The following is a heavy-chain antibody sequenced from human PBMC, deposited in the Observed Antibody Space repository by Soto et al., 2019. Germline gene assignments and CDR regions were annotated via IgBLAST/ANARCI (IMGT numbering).Heavy chain of an antibody. Sequence: SETLSLTCTVSGGSISSGGYYWSWIRQHPGKGLEWIGYIYYSGSTYYNPSLKSRVTISVDTSKNQFSLKLSSVTAADTAVYYCASFGIVGATTHAFDIWGQGTMVTVSS. CDR2: IYYSGST. CDR3: ASFGIVGATTHAFDI. V-gene: IGHV4-31*03. D-gene: IGHD1-26*01. CDR1: GGSISSGGYY. J-gene: IGHJ3*02.